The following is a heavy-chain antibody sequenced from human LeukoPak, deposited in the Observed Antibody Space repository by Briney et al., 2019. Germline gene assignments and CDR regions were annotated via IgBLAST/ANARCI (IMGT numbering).Heavy chain of an antibody. CDR3: ASTRDGYNYVYFDY. Sequence: SETLSLTCTVSGGSISSYYWCWIRQPPGKGLEWIGYIYYSGSTNYNPSLKSRVTISVDTSKNQFSLKLSSVTAADTAVYYCASTRDGYNYVYFDYWGQGTLVTVSS. CDR1: GGSISSYY. D-gene: IGHD5-24*01. J-gene: IGHJ4*02. CDR2: IYYSGST. V-gene: IGHV4-59*01.